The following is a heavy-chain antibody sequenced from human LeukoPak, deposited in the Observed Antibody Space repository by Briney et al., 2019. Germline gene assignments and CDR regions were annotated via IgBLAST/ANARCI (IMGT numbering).Heavy chain of an antibody. CDR3: ARGGVVSYYYYGMDV. CDR1: GGTFSSYA. J-gene: IGHJ6*02. CDR2: IIPIFGTA. D-gene: IGHD3-3*01. V-gene: IGHV1-69*13. Sequence: ASVKVSCKASGGTFSSYAISWVRQAPGQGLEWMGGIIPIFGTANYAQKFQGRVTITADESTSTAYMELSSLRSEDTAVYYCARGGVVSYYYYGMDVWGQGTTVTVSS.